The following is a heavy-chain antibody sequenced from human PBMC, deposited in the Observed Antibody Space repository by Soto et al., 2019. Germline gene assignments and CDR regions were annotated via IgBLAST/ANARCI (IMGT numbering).Heavy chain of an antibody. D-gene: IGHD3-10*01. J-gene: IGHJ5*02. Sequence: PGGSLRLSCGASGFSVSSNYMSWVRQAPGKGLEWVSVIYNGGSTYYADSVEGRFTISRDNSKNTVYLQMNSLRAEDTAVYYCARAKGMYYYPFDPWGQGTLVTVSS. CDR2: IYNGGST. CDR1: GFSVSSNY. CDR3: ARAKGMYYYPFDP. V-gene: IGHV3-66*01.